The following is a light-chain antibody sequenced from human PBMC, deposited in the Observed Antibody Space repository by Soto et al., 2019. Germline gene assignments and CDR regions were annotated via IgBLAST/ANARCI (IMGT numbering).Light chain of an antibody. CDR2: GVS. V-gene: IGKV3-15*01. J-gene: IGKJ1*01. CDR3: QQYNTWPPWT. CDR1: QSVRSD. Sequence: EIVMTQSPATLSVSPGERATLSCRASQSVRSDLAWYQQKPGQAPRLLIYGVSTRATGVPARFSGSGSGTEFTLTISSLQSEDFEVYYCQQYNTWPPWTFGQGTKVETK.